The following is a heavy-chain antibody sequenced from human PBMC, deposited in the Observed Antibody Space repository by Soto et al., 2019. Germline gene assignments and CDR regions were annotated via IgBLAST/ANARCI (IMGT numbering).Heavy chain of an antibody. CDR3: AKEDTAMGMETYYYYGMDV. D-gene: IGHD5-18*01. J-gene: IGHJ6*02. CDR2: ISWDGGST. Sequence: GGSLRLSCAASGFTFDDYTMHWVRQAPGKGLEWVSLISWDGGSTYYADSVKGRFTISRDNSKNSLYRQMNSLRTEDTALYYCAKEDTAMGMETYYYYGMDVWGQGTTVTVSS. V-gene: IGHV3-43*01. CDR1: GFTFDDYT.